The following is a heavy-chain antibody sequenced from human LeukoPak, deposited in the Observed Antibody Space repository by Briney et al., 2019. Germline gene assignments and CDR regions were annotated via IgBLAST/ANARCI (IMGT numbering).Heavy chain of an antibody. D-gene: IGHD6-19*01. CDR3: ARDGSSGWVYFDY. CDR2: ISSSGSTI. J-gene: IGHJ4*02. V-gene: IGHV3-48*03. Sequence: PGGSLRLSCAASGFTFSSYEMNWVRQAPGKGLEWVSYISSSGSTIYYADSVKGRFAISRDNAKNSLYLQMNSLRADDTAVYYCARDGSSGWVYFDYWGQGTLVTVSS. CDR1: GFTFSSYE.